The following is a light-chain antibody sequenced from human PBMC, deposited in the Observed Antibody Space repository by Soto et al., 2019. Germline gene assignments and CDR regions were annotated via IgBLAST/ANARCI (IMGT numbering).Light chain of an antibody. J-gene: IGKJ3*01. CDR2: LGS. V-gene: IGKV2-28*01. CDR3: MQTLQTPPFT. CDR1: QSLLHSNGYNY. Sequence: DIVMTQSPLSLPVTPGEPASISCRSSQSLLHSNGYNYLDWYLQKPGQSPLLLIYLGSNRASGVPDRFSGSGSGTDFTLKISRVEAEDVGVYYCMQTLQTPPFTFGPGNKVEIK.